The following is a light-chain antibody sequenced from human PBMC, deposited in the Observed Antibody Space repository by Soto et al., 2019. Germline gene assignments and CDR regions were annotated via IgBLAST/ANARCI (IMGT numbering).Light chain of an antibody. J-gene: IGKJ4*01. CDR2: AAS. CDR3: EQYGSTPLT. Sequence: DVQMTQSPSSLSASVGDRITITCRASQGIDNWLAWYQQKPGKAPKSLIYAASNLQSGVPSRFSGTGSGTDFTLTSSRLQPEDFATYFCEQYGSTPLTFGGGTKVEMK. V-gene: IGKV1D-16*01. CDR1: QGIDNW.